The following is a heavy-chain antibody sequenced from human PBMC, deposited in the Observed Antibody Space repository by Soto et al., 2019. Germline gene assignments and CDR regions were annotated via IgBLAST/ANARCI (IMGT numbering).Heavy chain of an antibody. V-gene: IGHV4-61*03. Sequence: SETLSLTCTVSGGSVSSGSHYWSWIRQPPGKGLEWIGNIYYSGSTKYNPSLKSRVTISVDRSRNHFSLNLRSVTTADTALYYCVRYGTKTFRDWFDPWGQGISVTVSS. CDR2: IYYSGST. CDR3: VRYGTKTFRDWFDP. D-gene: IGHD1-1*01. J-gene: IGHJ5*02. CDR1: GGSVSSGSHY.